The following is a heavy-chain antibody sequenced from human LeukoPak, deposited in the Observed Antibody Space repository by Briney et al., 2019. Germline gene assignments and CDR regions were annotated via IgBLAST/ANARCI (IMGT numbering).Heavy chain of an antibody. D-gene: IGHD3-22*01. V-gene: IGHV3-33*01. CDR3: ARDHYDSSGYLDY. CDR1: GFTLSSYG. Sequence: GGSLRLSCAASGFTLSSYGMHWVRQAPGKGLEWVAVIWYDGSNKYYADSVKGRFTISRDNSKNTLYLQMNSLRAEDTAVYYCARDHYDSSGYLDYWGQGTLVTVSS. CDR2: IWYDGSNK. J-gene: IGHJ4*02.